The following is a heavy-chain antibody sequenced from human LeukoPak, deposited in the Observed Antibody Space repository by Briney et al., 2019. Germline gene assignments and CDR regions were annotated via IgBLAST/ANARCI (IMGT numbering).Heavy chain of an antibody. D-gene: IGHD3-9*01. CDR2: ITDSGGST. J-gene: IGHJ4*02. Sequence: SGGSLRLSCAASGFTFNNYAMSWVRQAPGKGLEWVSTITDSGGSTYYADSVKGRFSISRDNSKNTLYLQMNSLRAEDTAVYYCAKRHYDILNSYYKALDYWGRGTLVTVSS. CDR3: AKRHYDILNSYYKALDY. CDR1: GFTFNNYA. V-gene: IGHV3-23*01.